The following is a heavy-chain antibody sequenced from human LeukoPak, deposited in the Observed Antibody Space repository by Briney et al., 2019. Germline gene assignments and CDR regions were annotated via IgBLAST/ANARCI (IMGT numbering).Heavy chain of an antibody. V-gene: IGHV1-18*01. CDR2: ISAYNGNT. Sequence: ASVKVSCKASGYTFTSYGISWVRQAPGQRLEWMGWISAYNGNTNYAQKLQGRVTMTTDTSTSTAYMELRSLRSDDTAVYYCARDFYTGGWMATTSGVDYWGQGTLVTVSS. D-gene: IGHD5-24*01. CDR3: ARDFYTGGWMATTSGVDY. CDR1: GYTFTSYG. J-gene: IGHJ4*02.